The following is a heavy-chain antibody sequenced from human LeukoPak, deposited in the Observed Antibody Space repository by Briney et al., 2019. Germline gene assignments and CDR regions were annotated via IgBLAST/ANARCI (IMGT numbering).Heavy chain of an antibody. J-gene: IGHJ4*02. V-gene: IGHV5-51*01. CDR3: ARLPVGATYYFDY. CDR2: IYPGDSDT. D-gene: IGHD1-26*01. CDR1: GYSFTSYW. Sequence: GESLKISCKGSGYSFTSYWIGWVRQMPGKGLEWMGIIYPGDSDTRYSPSFQGQVTISADKSISTAYLQWGSLKASDTAMYYCARLPVGATYYFDYWGQGTLVTVSS.